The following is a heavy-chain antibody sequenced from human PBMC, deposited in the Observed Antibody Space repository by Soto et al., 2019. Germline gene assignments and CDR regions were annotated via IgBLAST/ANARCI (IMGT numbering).Heavy chain of an antibody. V-gene: IGHV6-1*01. D-gene: IGHD6-19*01. CDR1: GDSVSSNSAA. CDR3: ARDLTVAATEGYYYYYRMDV. CDR2: TYYRSKWYN. Sequence: SQTLSLTCAISGDSVSSNSAAWNWIRQSPSRGLEWLGRTYYRSKWYNDYAVSVKSRITINPDTSKNQFSLQLNSVTPEDTAVYYCARDLTVAATEGYYYYYRMDVWGQGTTVTVSS. J-gene: IGHJ6*02.